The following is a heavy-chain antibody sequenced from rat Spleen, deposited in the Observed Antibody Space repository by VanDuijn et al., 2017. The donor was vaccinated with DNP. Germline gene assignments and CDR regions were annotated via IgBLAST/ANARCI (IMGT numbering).Heavy chain of an antibody. V-gene: IGHV2-6*01. J-gene: IGHJ4*01. CDR1: GFSLTSYT. CDR2: ISTGGDT. Sequence: QVQLKESGPGLLQPSQTLSLTCSVSGFSLTSYTVIWVRQPPGKGLEWIAAISTGGDTYYNSALKSRLSISRDTSKSQVFLKMNRLQTEDTAMYFCARYYGYNYYAMDAWGQGTSVTVSS. CDR3: ARYYGYNYYAMDA. D-gene: IGHD1-9*01.